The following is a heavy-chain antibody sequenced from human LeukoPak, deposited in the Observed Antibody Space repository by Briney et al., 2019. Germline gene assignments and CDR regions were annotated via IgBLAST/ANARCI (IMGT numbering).Heavy chain of an antibody. Sequence: GGSLRLSCAASGLTFSSYGMHWVRQAPGKGLEWVALIRYDGNNKYYADSVKGRFTISRDNSKNTLYLQMNSLRAEDTAVYYCAKDLYSSSWYFNLFDYWGQGTLVTVSS. V-gene: IGHV3-30*02. J-gene: IGHJ4*02. D-gene: IGHD6-13*01. CDR2: IRYDGNNK. CDR1: GLTFSSYG. CDR3: AKDLYSSSWYFNLFDY.